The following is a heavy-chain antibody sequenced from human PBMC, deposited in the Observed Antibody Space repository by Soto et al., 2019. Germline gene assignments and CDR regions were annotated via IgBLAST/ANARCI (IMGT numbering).Heavy chain of an antibody. CDR1: GGTFSSYT. CDR3: ARVWFGESEALDY. V-gene: IGHV1-69*02. J-gene: IGHJ4*02. D-gene: IGHD3-10*01. Sequence: ASVKVSCKASGGTFSSYTISWVRQAPGQGLEWMGRIIPILGIANYAQKFQGRVTITADKSTSTAYMELSSLRSEDAAVYYCARVWFGESEALDYWGQGTLVTVSS. CDR2: IIPILGIA.